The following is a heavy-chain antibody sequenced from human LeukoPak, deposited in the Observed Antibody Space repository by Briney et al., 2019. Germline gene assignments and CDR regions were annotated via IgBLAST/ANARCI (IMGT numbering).Heavy chain of an antibody. Sequence: PGGSLRLSCAASGFTFSSSGMHWVRQSPGKGPEWVAFIRYDGTTQFYSGSVKGRFTISRDNSRNTVSLQMNSLRPEDTAVYYCAKDLRQQQLVRKPNWFDPWGQGTLVTVSS. D-gene: IGHD6-13*01. J-gene: IGHJ5*02. CDR1: GFTFSSSG. CDR3: AKDLRQQQLVRKPNWFDP. CDR2: IRYDGTTQ. V-gene: IGHV3-30*02.